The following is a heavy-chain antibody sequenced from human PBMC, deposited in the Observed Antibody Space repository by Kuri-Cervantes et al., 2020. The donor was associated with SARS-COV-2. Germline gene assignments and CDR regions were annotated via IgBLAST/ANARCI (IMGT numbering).Heavy chain of an antibody. CDR1: GGSFSGYY. CDR2: INHSGST. V-gene: IGHV4-34*01. Sequence: SESLSLTCAVFGGSFSGYYRSWIRQSPGKGLEWIGKINHSGSTNYHPSLSSRVTISVDMSKNQFSLRLSTVTAADTAVYYLAREVPGEALDYWGQGTLVTVSS. CDR3: AREVPGEALDY. J-gene: IGHJ4*02. D-gene: IGHD7-27*01.